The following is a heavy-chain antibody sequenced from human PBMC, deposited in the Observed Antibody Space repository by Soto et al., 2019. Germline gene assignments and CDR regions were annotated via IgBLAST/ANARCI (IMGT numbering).Heavy chain of an antibody. CDR3: ARREVDYCDYPSSVAY. D-gene: IGHD4-17*01. J-gene: IGHJ4*02. CDR2: IIPIFGTA. CDR1: GGTFSSYA. Sequence: QVQLVQSGAEVKKPGSSVKVSCKASGGTFSSYAISWVRQAPGQGLEWMGGIIPIFGTANYDQKFQGRVTITADEPTSTADMELSSLISEDTAVYYCARREVDYCDYPSSVAYWGQGTLVTLSS. V-gene: IGHV1-69*12.